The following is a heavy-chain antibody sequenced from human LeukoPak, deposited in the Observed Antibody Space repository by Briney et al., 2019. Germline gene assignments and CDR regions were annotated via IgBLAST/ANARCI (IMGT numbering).Heavy chain of an antibody. V-gene: IGHV1-18*01. CDR2: ISAYNGNT. J-gene: IGHJ6*02. Sequence: ASVKVSCKASGYTFTSYGISWVRQAPGQGLEWMGWISAYNGNTNYAQKLQGRVTMTTDTSTSTAYMELRSLRSEDTAVYYCARDPRYCSGGSCYYYGMDVWGQGTTVTVSS. CDR3: ARDPRYCSGGSCYYYGMDV. D-gene: IGHD2-15*01. CDR1: GYTFTSYG.